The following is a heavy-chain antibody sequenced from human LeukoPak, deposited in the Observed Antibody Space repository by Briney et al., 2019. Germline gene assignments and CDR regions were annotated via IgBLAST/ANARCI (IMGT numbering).Heavy chain of an antibody. Sequence: PGGSLRLSCAASGFTFSSYGMHWVRQAPGKGLEWVVFIRYDGSNKYYADSVKGRFTISRDNSKNTLYLQMNSLRAEDTAVYYCAKESSSWYGVDYWGQGTLVTVSS. CDR3: AKESSSWYGVDY. CDR2: IRYDGSNK. V-gene: IGHV3-30*02. D-gene: IGHD6-13*01. J-gene: IGHJ4*02. CDR1: GFTFSSYG.